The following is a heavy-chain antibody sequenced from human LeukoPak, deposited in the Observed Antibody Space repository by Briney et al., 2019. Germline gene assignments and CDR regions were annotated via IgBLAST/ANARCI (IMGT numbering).Heavy chain of an antibody. D-gene: IGHD3-22*01. Sequence: ASVKVSCKASGYTFTGYYMHWVRQAPGQGLEWMGRFIPILGITNYAQKFQGRVTITADNSTSTAYMELSSLRSEDTAVYYCARHYYDSSGYYGGGYWGQGTLVTVSS. CDR2: FIPILGIT. CDR3: ARHYYDSSGYYGGGY. V-gene: IGHV1-69*02. J-gene: IGHJ4*02. CDR1: GYTFTGYY.